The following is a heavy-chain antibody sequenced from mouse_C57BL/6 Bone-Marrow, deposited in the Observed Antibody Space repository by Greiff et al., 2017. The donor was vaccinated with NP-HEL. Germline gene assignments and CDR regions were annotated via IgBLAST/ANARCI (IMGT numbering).Heavy chain of an antibody. Sequence: VKLMESGAELARPGASVKLSFTSYGISWVKQRTGQGLEWIGEIYPRSGNTYYNEKFKGKATLTADKSSSTAYMELRSLTSEDSAVYFCARSDYYYGSSLYYAMDYWGQGTSVTVSS. V-gene: IGHV1-81*01. D-gene: IGHD1-1*01. CDR1: TSYG. CDR3: ARSDYYYGSSLYYAMDY. CDR2: IYPRSGNT. J-gene: IGHJ4*01.